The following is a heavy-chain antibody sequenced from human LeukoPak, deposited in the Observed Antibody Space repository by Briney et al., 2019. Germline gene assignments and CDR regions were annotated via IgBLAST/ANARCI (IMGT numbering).Heavy chain of an antibody. V-gene: IGHV3-23*01. CDR3: AKDLTATTFSEYNWFDP. Sequence: GGSLRLSCAASGFTFSSYAMSWVRQAPGKGLEWVSAISGSGGSTYYADSVKGRFTISRDNSKNTLYLQMNSLRAEDTAVYYCAKDLTATTFSEYNWFDPWGQGTLVTVSS. CDR1: GFTFSSYA. D-gene: IGHD2/OR15-2a*01. CDR2: ISGSGGST. J-gene: IGHJ5*02.